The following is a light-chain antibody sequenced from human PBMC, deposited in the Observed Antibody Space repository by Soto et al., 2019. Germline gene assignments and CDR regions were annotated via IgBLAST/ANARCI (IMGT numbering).Light chain of an antibody. CDR1: QNVGDW. CDR2: KAS. Sequence: DIQMTQSPSTLSASVGDRVTISCRASQNVGDWLAWYQQKPGKAPKVLIYKASTLETGVPSRFSGSGSGTEFTLTISSLQPDDFATYYCQQDNSFSTFGQGTKLEIK. CDR3: QQDNSFST. J-gene: IGKJ2*01. V-gene: IGKV1-5*03.